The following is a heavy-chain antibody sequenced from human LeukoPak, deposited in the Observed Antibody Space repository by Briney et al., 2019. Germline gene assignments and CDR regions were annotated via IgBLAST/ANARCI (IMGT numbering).Heavy chain of an antibody. J-gene: IGHJ4*02. D-gene: IGHD2-2*01. CDR2: ISSSSSYI. CDR3: ARDYCSSTSCYFDY. CDR1: GFTFSSYS. Sequence: GGSLRLSCAASGFTFSSYSMNWARQAPGKGLEWVSSISSSSSYIYYADSVKGRFTISRDNAKNSLYLQMNSLRAEDTAVYYCARDYCSSTSCYFDYWGQGTLVTVSS. V-gene: IGHV3-21*01.